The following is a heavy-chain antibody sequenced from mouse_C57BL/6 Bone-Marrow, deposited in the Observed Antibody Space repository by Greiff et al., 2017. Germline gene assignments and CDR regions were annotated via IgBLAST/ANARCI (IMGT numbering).Heavy chain of an antibody. J-gene: IGHJ2*01. Sequence: VQLQQSGAELVRPGTSVKVSCKASGYAFTNYLIEWVKQRPGQGLEWIGVINPGSGGTNSNEKFKGKATLTADKSSSTAYMQLSSLTSEDSAVYFCARYYYGSYFDYWGQGTTLTVSS. D-gene: IGHD1-1*01. V-gene: IGHV1-54*01. CDR1: GYAFTNYL. CDR2: INPGSGGT. CDR3: ARYYYGSYFDY.